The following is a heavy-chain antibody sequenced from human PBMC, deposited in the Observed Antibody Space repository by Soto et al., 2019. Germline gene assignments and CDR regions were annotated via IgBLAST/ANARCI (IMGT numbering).Heavy chain of an antibody. V-gene: IGHV3-23*01. D-gene: IGHD3-9*01. J-gene: IGHJ3*02. Sequence: SGGSLRLSCAASGFSFGNYVMNWVRQAPGKGLEWVSGISGSGGRTHSADSVKGRFTISRDNSKNTLYLQMSSLRAEDTAVYYCAVTRLYDTGCSDYHRDAFDIWGQGTMVTV. CDR1: GFSFGNYV. CDR2: ISGSGGRT. CDR3: AVTRLYDTGCSDYHRDAFDI.